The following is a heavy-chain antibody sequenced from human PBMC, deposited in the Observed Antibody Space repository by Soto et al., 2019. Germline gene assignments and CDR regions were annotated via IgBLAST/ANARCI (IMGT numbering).Heavy chain of an antibody. CDR1: GYTFTSYS. D-gene: IGHD6-19*01. Sequence: ASVKVSCKASGYTFTSYSICWARQAPGQGLEWMGWISAYNGNTNYAQKLQGRVTMTTDTSTSTAYMELRSLRSDDTAVYYCARDVAGIGAFDIWGQGTMVTVSS. CDR2: ISAYNGNT. CDR3: ARDVAGIGAFDI. V-gene: IGHV1-18*01. J-gene: IGHJ3*02.